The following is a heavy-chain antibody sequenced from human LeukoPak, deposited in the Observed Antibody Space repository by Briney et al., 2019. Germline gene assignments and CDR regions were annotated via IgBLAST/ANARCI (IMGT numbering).Heavy chain of an antibody. Sequence: GGSLRPSCAASGFTFSDYYMSWIRQAPGQGLEWVSYISSSGSTIYYADSVKGRFTISRDNSKNTLYLQMNSLRAEDTAVYYCAKEGLNYDSSGYLYYYYYMDVWGKGTTVTISS. CDR3: AKEGLNYDSSGYLYYYYYMDV. D-gene: IGHD3-22*01. CDR2: ISSSGSTI. J-gene: IGHJ6*03. V-gene: IGHV3-11*04. CDR1: GFTFSDYY.